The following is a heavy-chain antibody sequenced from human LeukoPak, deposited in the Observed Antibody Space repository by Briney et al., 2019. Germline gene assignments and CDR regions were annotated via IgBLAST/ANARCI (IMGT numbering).Heavy chain of an antibody. CDR3: ARGVGVYYGSGNTIEGYFDY. V-gene: IGHV1-2*02. CDR2: INPNSGGT. J-gene: IGHJ4*02. D-gene: IGHD3-10*01. CDR1: GYTFTGYY. Sequence: ASVKVSCKASGYTFTGYYMHWVRQAPGQGLEWMGWINPNSGGTNYAQKFQGRVTMTRDTSISTAYMELSRLRSDDTAVYYCARGVGVYYGSGNTIEGYFDYWGQGTLVTVSS.